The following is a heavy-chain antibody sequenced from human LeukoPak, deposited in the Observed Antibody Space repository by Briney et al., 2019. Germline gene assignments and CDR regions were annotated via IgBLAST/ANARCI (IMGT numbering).Heavy chain of an antibody. CDR3: AGRSGWVTDS. CDR2: INQVGREK. V-gene: IGHV3-7*01. J-gene: IGHJ5*01. CDR1: GFTFSGNW. D-gene: IGHD6-19*01. Sequence: GGSLRLSCAASGFTFSGNWMNWGREGPGKGREWGANINQVGREKNNVDSAKGRFTISRDSAKNSLYLRINTLRAQATPAFFCAGRSGWVTDSWGQGTLVTVPA.